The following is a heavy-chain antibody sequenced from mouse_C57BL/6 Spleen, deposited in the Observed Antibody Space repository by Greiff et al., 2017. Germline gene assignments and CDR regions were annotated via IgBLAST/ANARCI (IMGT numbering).Heavy chain of an antibody. V-gene: IGHV1-52*01. Sequence: QVQLKQSGAELVRPGSSVKLSCKASGYTFTSYWMQWVKQRPIQGLEWIGNIDPSDSETHYNQKFKDKATLTVDKSSSTAYMQLSSLTSEDSAVCYCARTYGNIYWYFDVWGTGTTVTVSS. J-gene: IGHJ1*03. CDR2: IDPSDSET. D-gene: IGHD2-1*01. CDR1: GYTFTSYW. CDR3: ARTYGNIYWYFDV.